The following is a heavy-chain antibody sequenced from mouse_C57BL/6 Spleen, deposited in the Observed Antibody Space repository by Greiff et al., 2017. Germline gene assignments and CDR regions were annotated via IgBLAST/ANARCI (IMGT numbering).Heavy chain of an antibody. Sequence: EVQLQESGPGLVKPSQSLSLTCSVTGYSITSGYYWNWIRQFPGNKLEWMGYIRYDGSNNYNPSLKNRISITRDTSKNQFFLKLNSVTTEDTATYYCARKFAYWGQGTLVTVSA. V-gene: IGHV3-6*01. CDR3: ARKFAY. CDR2: IRYDGSN. J-gene: IGHJ3*01. CDR1: GYSITSGYY.